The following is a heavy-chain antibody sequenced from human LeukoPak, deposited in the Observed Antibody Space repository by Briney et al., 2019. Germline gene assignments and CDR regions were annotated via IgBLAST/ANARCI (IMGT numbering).Heavy chain of an antibody. V-gene: IGHV4-30-2*01. D-gene: IGHD2-2*02. J-gene: IGHJ5*02. CDR2: IYHSGST. CDR3: ARELCSSTSCDTSHFDP. CDR1: GGSISSGGYS. Sequence: SETLSLTCAVSGGSISSGGYSWSRIRQPPGKGLEWIGYIYHSGSTYYNPSLKSRVTISVDRSKNQFSLKLSSVTAADTAVYYCARELCSSTSCDTSHFDPWGQGTLVTVSS.